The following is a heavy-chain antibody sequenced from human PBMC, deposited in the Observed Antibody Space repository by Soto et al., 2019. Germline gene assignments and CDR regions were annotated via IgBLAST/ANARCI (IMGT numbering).Heavy chain of an antibody. J-gene: IGHJ6*02. D-gene: IGHD6-13*01. CDR2: INPNSGGT. CDR3: ARDGSSWSSYYYYAMDV. Sequence: ASVKVSCKASGYTFTGYYMHWVRQAPGQGLEWMGWINPNSGGTNYAQKFQGWVTMTRDTSISTAYMELSRLRSDDTAVYYCARDGSSWSSYYYYAMDVWGQGTTVTVSS. V-gene: IGHV1-2*04. CDR1: GYTFTGYY.